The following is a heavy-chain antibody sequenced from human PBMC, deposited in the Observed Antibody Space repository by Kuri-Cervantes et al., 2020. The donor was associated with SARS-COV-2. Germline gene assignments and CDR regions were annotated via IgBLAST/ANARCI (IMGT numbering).Heavy chain of an antibody. CDR1: GFTFSSYA. V-gene: IGHV3-30-3*01. Sequence: GESLKISCAASGFTFSSYAMHWVRQAPGKGLEWVAVISYDGSNKYYADSVEGRFTISRDNSKNTLYLQMNSLRAEDTAVYYCARETSKYSSSFFDGMDVWGQGTTVTVSS. J-gene: IGHJ6*02. CDR3: ARETSKYSSSFFDGMDV. D-gene: IGHD6-13*01. CDR2: ISYDGSNK.